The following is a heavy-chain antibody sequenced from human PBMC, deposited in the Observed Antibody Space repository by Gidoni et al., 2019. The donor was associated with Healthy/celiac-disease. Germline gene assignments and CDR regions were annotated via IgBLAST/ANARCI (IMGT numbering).Heavy chain of an antibody. Sequence: QVQLQQWGAGLLKPSETLSLTCAVYGGSFSGYYWSWIRQPPGKGLEWIGEINHRVSTNYNPSLKSRVTISVDTSKNQFSLKLSSVTAADTAVYYCARWSYSRRWFDTWGQGTLVTVSS. V-gene: IGHV4-34*01. D-gene: IGHD1-26*01. CDR1: GGSFSGYY. CDR2: INHRVST. J-gene: IGHJ5*02. CDR3: ARWSYSRRWFDT.